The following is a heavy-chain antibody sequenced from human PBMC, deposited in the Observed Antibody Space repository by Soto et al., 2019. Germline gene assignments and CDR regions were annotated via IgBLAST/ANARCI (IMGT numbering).Heavy chain of an antibody. J-gene: IGHJ4*02. CDR1: GFTFTLHY. CDR3: ARERASFDY. CDR2: VNAGDGSA. Sequence: QVQLVQSGAEVTEPGASVKVSCKTFGFTFTLHYIHWVRQAPGQGLEWMGMVNAGDGSATYAREFRDKVSMTWDTSTSTVYLDLNRLKSEDTAIYYCARERASFDYWGQGTLVSVSP. D-gene: IGHD1-26*01. V-gene: IGHV1-46*01.